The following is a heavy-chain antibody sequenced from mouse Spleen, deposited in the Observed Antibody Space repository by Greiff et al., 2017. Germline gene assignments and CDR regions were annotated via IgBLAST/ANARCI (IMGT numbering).Heavy chain of an antibody. V-gene: IGHV1-55*01. CDR3: ATGGNGRDYYAMDY. D-gene: IGHD1-1*02. CDR2: IYPGSGST. J-gene: IGHJ4*01. CDR1: GYTFTSYW. Sequence: QVQLQQPGAELVKPGASVKMSCKASGYTFTSYWITWVKQRPGQGLEWIGDIYPGSGSTNYNEKFRSKATLTVDTSSSTAYMQLSSLTSEDSAVYYCATGGNGRDYYAMDYWGQGTSVTVSS.